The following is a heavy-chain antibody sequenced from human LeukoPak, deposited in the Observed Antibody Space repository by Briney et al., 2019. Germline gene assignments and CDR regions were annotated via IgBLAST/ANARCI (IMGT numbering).Heavy chain of an antibody. CDR1: GGSISSGDYY. V-gene: IGHV4-30-4*01. CDR3: ARGPLDSGYTYFDY. D-gene: IGHD5-12*01. Sequence: SQTLSLTCTVSGGSISSGDYYWSWIRQPPGKGLEWIGYIYYSGSTYYNPSLKSRVTISVDTSKNQFSLKLSSVTAADTAVYYCARGPLDSGYTYFDYWGQGTLVSVAS. J-gene: IGHJ4*02. CDR2: IYYSGST.